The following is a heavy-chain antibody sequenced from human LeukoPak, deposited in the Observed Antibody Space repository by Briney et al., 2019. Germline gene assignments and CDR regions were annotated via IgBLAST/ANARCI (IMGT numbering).Heavy chain of an antibody. CDR1: GFTFRSHS. V-gene: IGHV3-48*04. CDR3: ARSLGTVSSTWPSDY. Sequence: PGGSLRLSCAASGFTFRSHSMTWVRQAPGKGLEWVSYISSSSSTIYYADSVKGRFTISRDSAKNSLYLQMNSLRAEDTAVYYCARSLGTVSSTWPSDYWGQGALVTVSS. D-gene: IGHD6-13*01. CDR2: ISSSSSTI. J-gene: IGHJ4*02.